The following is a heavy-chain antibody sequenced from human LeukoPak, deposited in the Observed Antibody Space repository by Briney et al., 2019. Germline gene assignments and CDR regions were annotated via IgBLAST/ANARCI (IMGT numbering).Heavy chain of an antibody. V-gene: IGHV3-64*01. J-gene: IGHJ6*02. CDR1: GFTFGNYA. CDR3: ARDAALYGMDV. D-gene: IGHD6-6*01. Sequence: GSLRLSCAASGFTFGNYAMHWVRRAPGKGLEYVSAISSDGGGTYYANSVKGRFTISRDNSKNTLYLQMGSLRGEDMAVYFCARDAALYGMDVWGQGTTVTVSS. CDR2: ISSDGGGT.